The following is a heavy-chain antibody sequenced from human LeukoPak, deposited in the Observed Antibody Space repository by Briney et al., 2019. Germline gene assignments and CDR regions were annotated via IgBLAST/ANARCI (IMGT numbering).Heavy chain of an antibody. D-gene: IGHD6-13*01. CDR3: ARQIASAGTAGFDF. CDR2: VYSTGST. J-gene: IGHJ4*02. Sequence: SETLSLTCTVPGGSISSYYWSWIRQPAGKGLEWIGRVYSTGSTNYNPSLKSRVTMSVDTSKNQFSLRLRSVTAADTAVYYCARQIASAGTAGFDFWGQGALVTVSS. CDR1: GGSISSYY. V-gene: IGHV4-4*07.